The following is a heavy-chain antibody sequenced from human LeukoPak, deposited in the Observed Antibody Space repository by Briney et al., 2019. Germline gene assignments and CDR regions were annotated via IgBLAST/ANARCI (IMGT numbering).Heavy chain of an antibody. CDR1: GFTFSSYS. CDR2: ISSSSSTI. Sequence: PGGSLRLSCAASGFTFSSYSMNWVRQAPGKGLEWVSYISSSSSTIYYAGSVKGRFTISRDNAKNSLYLQMNSLRAEDTAVYYCARGPPSSSWNLYYFDYWGQGTLVTVSS. CDR3: ARGPPSSSWNLYYFDY. J-gene: IGHJ4*02. V-gene: IGHV3-48*04. D-gene: IGHD6-13*01.